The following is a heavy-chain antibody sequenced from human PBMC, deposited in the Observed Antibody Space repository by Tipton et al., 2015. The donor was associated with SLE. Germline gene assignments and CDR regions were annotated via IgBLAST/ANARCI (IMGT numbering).Heavy chain of an antibody. D-gene: IGHD6-25*01. CDR2: ISAYNGNT. J-gene: IGHJ6*01. Sequence: QSGAEVKKPGASVRVSCRASGYTFTNSGISWVRQSPGQGPEWMGWISAYNGNTNYAQNFQGRVTLTTDTSTSTAYMDLGSLKSDDPALYYCARDFRLYTSGALGMNVWGPGTMASVS. V-gene: IGHV1-18*01. CDR3: ARDFRLYTSGALGMNV. CDR1: GYTFTNSG.